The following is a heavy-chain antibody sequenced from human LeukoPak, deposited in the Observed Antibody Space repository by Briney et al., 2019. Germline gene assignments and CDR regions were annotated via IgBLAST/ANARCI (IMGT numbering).Heavy chain of an antibody. V-gene: IGHV3-7*03. Sequence: GGSLRLSCAASGFTFSSYWMSWVRQAPGKGLEWVANIKQDGSEKYYVDSVKGRFTISRDNAKNSLYLQMNSLRAEDTAVYYCARDERCSGGSCYLYYYGMDVWGKGTTVTVSS. CDR3: ARDERCSGGSCYLYYYGMDV. D-gene: IGHD2-15*01. CDR2: IKQDGSEK. CDR1: GFTFSSYW. J-gene: IGHJ6*04.